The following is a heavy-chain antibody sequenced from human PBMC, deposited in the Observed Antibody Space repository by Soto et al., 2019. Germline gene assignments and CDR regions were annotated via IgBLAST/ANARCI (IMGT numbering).Heavy chain of an antibody. CDR1: GGSFSGYY. CDR3: ARLATGDSDFWSGYYTGEGAD. D-gene: IGHD3-3*01. Sequence: SETLSLTCAVYGGSFSGYYWSWIRQPPGKGLEWIGEINHSGSTNYNPSLKSRVTISVDTSKNQFSLKLSSVTAADTAVYYCARLATGDSDFWSGYYTGEGADWGQGTLVTVSS. CDR2: INHSGST. V-gene: IGHV4-34*01. J-gene: IGHJ4*02.